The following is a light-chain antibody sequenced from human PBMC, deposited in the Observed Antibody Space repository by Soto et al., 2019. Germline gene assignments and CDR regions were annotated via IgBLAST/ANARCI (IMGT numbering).Light chain of an antibody. Sequence: QSVLTQPPSVSGAPGPWVTISCTGSSSNIGAGYDVHWYQQLPGTAPKLLIYGNSNRPSGVPDRFSGSKSCTSASMAITGLQAEDEADYYCQSYDSSLSGVFGGGTQLTVL. V-gene: IGLV1-40*01. CDR3: QSYDSSLSGV. J-gene: IGLJ3*02. CDR1: SSNIGAGYD. CDR2: GNS.